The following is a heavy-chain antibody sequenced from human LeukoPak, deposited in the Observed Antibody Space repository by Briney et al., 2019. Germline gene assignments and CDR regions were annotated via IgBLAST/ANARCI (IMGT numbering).Heavy chain of an antibody. CDR2: ISYDGSNK. D-gene: IGHD3-9*01. J-gene: IGHJ4*02. CDR1: GFTFSSYG. Sequence: GGSLRLSCAASGFTFSSYGMHWVRQAPGKGLEWVAVISYDGSNKYYADSVKGRFTISRENSKNTLYLQMNSLRAEDTAVYYCAKGVGRYFDWLFLFDYWGQGTLVTVSS. CDR3: AKGVGRYFDWLFLFDY. V-gene: IGHV3-30*18.